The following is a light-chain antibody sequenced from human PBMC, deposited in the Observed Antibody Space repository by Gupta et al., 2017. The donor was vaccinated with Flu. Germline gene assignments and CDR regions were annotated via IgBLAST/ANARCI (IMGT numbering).Light chain of an antibody. V-gene: IGKV2D-29*01. J-gene: IGKJ1*01. CDR3: KQSIRFRT. CDR1: QSLLHSNGMTY. CDR2: EVS. Sequence: SVMPQTPLSLSVTPGQAASISCRSSQSLLHSNGMTYFFWYVQKPGQPPQVLIYEVSKRFYGVPDRYSGSGSGTDFTLHSSRGEAEDVGSYYGKQSIRFRTFGQGTKMEIK.